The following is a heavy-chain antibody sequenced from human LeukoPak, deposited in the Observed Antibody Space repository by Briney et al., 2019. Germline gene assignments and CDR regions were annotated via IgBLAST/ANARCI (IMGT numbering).Heavy chain of an antibody. CDR1: GVSLSNYA. Sequence: GGSLRLSCVVSGVSLSNYAMTWVRQAPGKGLEWFSYISERGGTTTYADSVKGRFTISRDTSLNTLYLKMTSLRAEDTAVYFCAKRGIVIRGILVIGYHQEAYHYDYWGQGVLVTVSS. CDR2: ISERGGTT. CDR3: AKRGIVIRGILVIGYHQEAYHYDY. V-gene: IGHV3-23*01. J-gene: IGHJ4*02. D-gene: IGHD3-10*01.